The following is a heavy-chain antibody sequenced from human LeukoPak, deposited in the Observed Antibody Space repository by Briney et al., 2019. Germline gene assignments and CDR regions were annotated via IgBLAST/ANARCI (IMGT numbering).Heavy chain of an antibody. D-gene: IGHD6-6*01. CDR1: GGTFSTYA. CDR3: AREYSSSSYHTIQYFQH. V-gene: IGHV1-69*05. J-gene: IGHJ1*01. Sequence: GASVKVSCKASGGTFSTYAINWVRQAPGQGLEWMGGITPGFRTAKYAQNFQGRVTITTDDMELRSLRSDDTAVYYCAREYSSSSYHTIQYFQHWGQGTLVTVSS. CDR2: ITPGFRTA.